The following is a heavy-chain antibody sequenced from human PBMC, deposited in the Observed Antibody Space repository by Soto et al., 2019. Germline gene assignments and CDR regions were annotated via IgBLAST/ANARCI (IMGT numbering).Heavy chain of an antibody. CDR3: ARSPAHYYYGMDV. V-gene: IGHV1-2*04. Sequence: ASVKVSCKASGYTFTGYYMHWVRQTPAQGLEWMGWINPNSGGTNYAQKFQGWVTMTRDTSISTAYMELSRLRSDDTAVYYCARSPAHYYYGMDVWGQGTTVTVSS. J-gene: IGHJ6*02. CDR1: GYTFTGYY. CDR2: INPNSGGT.